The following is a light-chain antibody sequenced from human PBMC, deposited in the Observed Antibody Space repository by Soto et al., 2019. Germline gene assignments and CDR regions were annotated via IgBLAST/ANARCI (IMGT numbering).Light chain of an antibody. J-gene: IGLJ1*01. V-gene: IGLV2-14*01. CDR3: GSYANSSNYV. CDR2: DVS. Sequence: QSVLTQPASVSGSPGQSITISCPGTSCDVGAYNYVSWYQQHPGKAPKLMIYDVSHRPSGVSHRFSGSKSGNTASLTISGLQAEDEADYYCGSYANSSNYVFGTGTKVTVL. CDR1: SCDVGAYNY.